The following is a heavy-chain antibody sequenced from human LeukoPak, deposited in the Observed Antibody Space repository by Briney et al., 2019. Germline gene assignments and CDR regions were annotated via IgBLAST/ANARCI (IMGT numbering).Heavy chain of an antibody. CDR1: GFTFSSYG. V-gene: IGHV3-30*18. CDR3: EKDPGFDP. J-gene: IGHJ5*02. Sequence: QPGRSLRLSCAASGFTFSSYGMHWVRQAPGKGLEWVAVISYDGSNKYYADSVKGRFTISRDNSKNTLYLQMNSLRAEDTAVYYCEKDPGFDPWGPGTLVTVSS. CDR2: ISYDGSNK.